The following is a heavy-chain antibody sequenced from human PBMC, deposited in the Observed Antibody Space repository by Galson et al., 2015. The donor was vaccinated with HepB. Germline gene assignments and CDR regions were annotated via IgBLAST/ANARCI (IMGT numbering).Heavy chain of an antibody. CDR2: IKQDGSEK. Sequence: SLRLSCAASGFTFSSYWMSWVRQAPGKGLEWVANIKQDGSEKYYVDSVKGRFTISRDNAKNSLFLQMNSLRAEDTAVYYCASGRHCTNGRCFRAFDYWGQGTLVTVSS. J-gene: IGHJ4*02. V-gene: IGHV3-7*01. CDR1: GFTFSSYW. CDR3: ASGRHCTNGRCFRAFDY. D-gene: IGHD2-8*01.